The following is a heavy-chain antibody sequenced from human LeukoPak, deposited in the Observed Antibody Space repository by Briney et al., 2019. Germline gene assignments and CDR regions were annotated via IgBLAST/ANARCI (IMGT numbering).Heavy chain of an antibody. V-gene: IGHV5-51*01. D-gene: IGHD1-26*01. CDR1: GYSFTSYW. J-gene: IGHJ4*02. CDR3: ERRDYSGSYYGGSFDY. Sequence: GESLKISCKGSGYSFTSYWIGWVRQMPGKGLEWMGIIYPGDSDTRYSPSFQGQVTISADKSISTAYLQLSSLKASDTAMYYCERRDYSGSYYGGSFDYWGQGTLVTVSS. CDR2: IYPGDSDT.